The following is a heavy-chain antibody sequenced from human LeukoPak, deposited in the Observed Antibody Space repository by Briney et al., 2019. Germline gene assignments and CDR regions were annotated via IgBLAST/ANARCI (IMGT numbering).Heavy chain of an antibody. CDR1: GYTFTGYY. CDR2: INPNSGGT. Sequence: ASVKVSCKASGYTFTGYYMHWVRQAPGQGLEWMGWINPNSGGTNYAQKFQGRVTMTRDTSISTAYMELSRLRSDDTAVYYCARSIVVVVAANWFDPWGQGTLVTVSP. V-gene: IGHV1-2*02. CDR3: ARSIVVVVAANWFDP. J-gene: IGHJ5*02. D-gene: IGHD2-15*01.